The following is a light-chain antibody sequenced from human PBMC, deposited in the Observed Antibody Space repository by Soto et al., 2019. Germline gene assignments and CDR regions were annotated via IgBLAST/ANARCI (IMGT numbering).Light chain of an antibody. CDR3: QQYDTWPLT. J-gene: IGKJ4*01. V-gene: IGKV3-15*01. CDR1: QSIGSN. CDR2: AAS. Sequence: EIVMTQSPATLSVSPGERATLSCRASQSIGSNLAGYLQKPGQAPTLLIYAASTRATGFPARFSGSGSGTEFTLSISTLQSEDFAIYYCQQYDTWPLTFGGGTKVEI.